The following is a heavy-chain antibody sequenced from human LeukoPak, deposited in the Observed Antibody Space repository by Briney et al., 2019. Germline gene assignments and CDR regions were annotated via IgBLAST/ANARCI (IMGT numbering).Heavy chain of an antibody. CDR2: ISPSTGGT. J-gene: IGHJ4*02. V-gene: IGHV1-2*02. CDR3: SSRKYGDFYFDY. CDR1: GYTFSGYY. D-gene: IGHD2-21*02. Sequence: ASVKVSCKASGYTFSGYYIHWVRQAPGQGLEWMGWISPSTGGTNYAQKCQGSVTMIRDTSIGTAYMELRSLRSDDTAVEYCSSRKYGDFYFDYWGQGTLVTVAS.